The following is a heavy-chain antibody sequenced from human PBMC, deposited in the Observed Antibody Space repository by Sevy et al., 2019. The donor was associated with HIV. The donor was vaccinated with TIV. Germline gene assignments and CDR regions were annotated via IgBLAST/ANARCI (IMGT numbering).Heavy chain of an antibody. V-gene: IGHV1-2*02. Sequence: GESLKISCKASGYTFTGYYMHWVRQAPGQGLEWMGWINPNSGGTNYAQKFQGRVTMTRDTSISTAYMELSRLRSDDTAVYYCARDFADGIAVAGSWFDPWGQGTLVTVSS. CDR1: GYTFTGYY. J-gene: IGHJ5*02. CDR2: INPNSGGT. D-gene: IGHD6-19*01. CDR3: ARDFADGIAVAGSWFDP.